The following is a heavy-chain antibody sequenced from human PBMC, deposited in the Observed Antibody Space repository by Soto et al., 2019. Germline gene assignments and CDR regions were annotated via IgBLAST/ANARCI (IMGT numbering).Heavy chain of an antibody. CDR1: GYTFTSYG. D-gene: IGHD3-3*01. CDR2: ISAYNGNT. J-gene: IGHJ6*02. Sequence: QVQLVQSGAEVKKPGASVKVSCKASGYTFTSYGISWVRQAPGQGLEWMGWISAYNGNTNYAQKLQGRVTMTTDTSTSTAYMELRSLRSDDTAVYYCARDWENLRFLEWLLPAAYYGMDVWGQGTTVTVSS. CDR3: ARDWENLRFLEWLLPAAYYGMDV. V-gene: IGHV1-18*01.